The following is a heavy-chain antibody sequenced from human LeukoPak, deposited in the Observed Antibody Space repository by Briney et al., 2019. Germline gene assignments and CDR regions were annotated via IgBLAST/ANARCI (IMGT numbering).Heavy chain of an antibody. CDR3: AREEAVAGLN. Sequence: ASVKVSCKASGYSFSDYGISWVRQAPGQGLEWVGWVNPNSGGTNYAQKFQGRVTMTRDTSISTAYMELSRLRSDDTAVYYCAREEAVAGLNWGQGTLVTVSS. CDR1: GYSFSDYG. V-gene: IGHV1-2*02. J-gene: IGHJ4*02. D-gene: IGHD6-19*01. CDR2: VNPNSGGT.